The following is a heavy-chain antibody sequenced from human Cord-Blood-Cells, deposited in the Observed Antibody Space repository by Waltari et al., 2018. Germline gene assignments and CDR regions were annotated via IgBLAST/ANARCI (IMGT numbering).Heavy chain of an antibody. V-gene: IGHV3-48*03. CDR1: GFTFSRYE. J-gene: IGHJ1*01. CDR2: ISSSGSTI. D-gene: IGHD6-13*01. CDR3: ARVAAAGEYFQH. Sequence: EVQLVESGGGLVQPGGSLRLSCAASGFTFSRYEMNWVRQAPGKGREWVSYISSSGSTIYYADSVKGRFTISRDNAKNSLYLQMNSLRAEDTAVYYCARVAAAGEYFQHWGQGTLVTVSS.